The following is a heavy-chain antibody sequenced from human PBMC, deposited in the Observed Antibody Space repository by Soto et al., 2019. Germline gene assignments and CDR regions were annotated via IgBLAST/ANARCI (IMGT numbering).Heavy chain of an antibody. V-gene: IGHV4-31*03. Sequence: PSETLSLTCTVSGGSISSGGYYWSWIRQHPGKGLEWIGYIYYSGSTYYNPSLKSRVTISVDTSKNQFSLKLSSVTAADTAVYYCARAGWLRFSRYYFDYWGQGTLVTVSS. D-gene: IGHD5-12*01. CDR3: ARAGWLRFSRYYFDY. CDR2: IYYSGST. CDR1: GGSISSGGYY. J-gene: IGHJ4*02.